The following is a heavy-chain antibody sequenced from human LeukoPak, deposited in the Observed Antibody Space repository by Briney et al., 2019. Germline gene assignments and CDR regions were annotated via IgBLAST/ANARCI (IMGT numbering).Heavy chain of an antibody. CDR3: ARGLPRNDFWSGFATYWFDP. CDR2: INHSGST. CDR1: GGSFSGYY. J-gene: IGHJ5*02. V-gene: IGHV4-34*01. Sequence: PSETLSLTCAVYGGSFSGYYWSWIRQPPGKGLEWIGEINHSGSTNYKPSLRSRVTISVDRPTKQFSLKLSSVNVADTAVCYCARGLPRNDFWSGFATYWFDPWGRGTLVTVSS. D-gene: IGHD3-3*01.